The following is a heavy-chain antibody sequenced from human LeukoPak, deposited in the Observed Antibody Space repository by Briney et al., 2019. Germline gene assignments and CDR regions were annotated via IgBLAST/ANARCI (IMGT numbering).Heavy chain of an antibody. J-gene: IGHJ4*02. CDR1: GGSFSGYY. CDR2: INHSGST. V-gene: IGHV4-34*01. CDR3: ARDFSYSYGYSTFDY. Sequence: SETLSLTCAVYGGSFSGYYWSWIRQPPGKGLEWIGEINHSGSTNYNPSLKSRVTISVDTSKNPFSLKLSSVTAADTAVYYCARDFSYSYGYSTFDYWGQGTLVTVSS. D-gene: IGHD5-18*01.